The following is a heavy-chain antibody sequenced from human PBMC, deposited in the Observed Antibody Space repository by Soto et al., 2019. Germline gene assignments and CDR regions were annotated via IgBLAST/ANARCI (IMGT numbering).Heavy chain of an antibody. CDR3: TKANRYCSGANCFTFDY. D-gene: IGHD2-15*01. Sequence: VESGGGLLQPGGSLRLSCTASGFTFSNYAMSWVRQAPGKGLEWVSTFSSGGGGTYYADSVKGRFTISRDNSKNTLSLQMNSLRAEDTAVYYCTKANRYCSGANCFTFDYWGLGTLVTVSS. V-gene: IGHV3-23*04. J-gene: IGHJ4*02. CDR1: GFTFSNYA. CDR2: FSSGGGGT.